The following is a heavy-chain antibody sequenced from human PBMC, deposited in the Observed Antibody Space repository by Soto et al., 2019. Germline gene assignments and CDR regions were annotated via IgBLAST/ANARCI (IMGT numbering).Heavy chain of an antibody. CDR3: ARGADPAEYSSSSLFVY. CDR1: GYTFTSYY. J-gene: IGHJ4*02. V-gene: IGHV1-46*03. D-gene: IGHD6-6*01. CDR2: ISPSGGST. Sequence: ASVKVSCKASGYTFTSYYMHWVRQAPGQGLEWMGIISPSGGSTSYAQKFQGRVTMTRDTSTSTVYMELSSLRSEDTAVYYCARGADPAEYSSSSLFVYWGQGTLVTVSS.